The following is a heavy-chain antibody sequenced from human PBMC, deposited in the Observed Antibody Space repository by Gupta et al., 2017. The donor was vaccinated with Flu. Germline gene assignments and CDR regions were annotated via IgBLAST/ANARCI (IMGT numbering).Heavy chain of an antibody. CDR2: ISPDSGGT. Sequence: QVQLVQSGAAVKKPGASVKVSCKASGYIFTDYYIHWVRQAPGQGLEWMGWISPDSGGTHYAQKFQGRVTMTRDTSISTVYMELSRLRSDDTVVYYCARDICSGGSCNSAFDIWGQGTMVTVPS. V-gene: IGHV1-2*02. D-gene: IGHD2-15*01. J-gene: IGHJ3*02. CDR3: ARDICSGGSCNSAFDI. CDR1: GYIFTDYY.